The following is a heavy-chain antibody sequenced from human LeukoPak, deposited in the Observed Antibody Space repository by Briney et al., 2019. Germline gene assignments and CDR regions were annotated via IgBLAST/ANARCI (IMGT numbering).Heavy chain of an antibody. Sequence: GGSLRLSCAASGFRFSGYWMHWVRQAPGKGLVWVSLINTDGGRTAYADSVKGRFTISRDNAKNTLYLQMNSLRAEDTAVYYCAKDGQTIGEDVDYWGQGTLVTVSS. J-gene: IGHJ4*02. CDR3: AKDGQTIGEDVDY. V-gene: IGHV3-74*01. CDR2: INTDGGRT. D-gene: IGHD4/OR15-4a*01. CDR1: GFRFSGYW.